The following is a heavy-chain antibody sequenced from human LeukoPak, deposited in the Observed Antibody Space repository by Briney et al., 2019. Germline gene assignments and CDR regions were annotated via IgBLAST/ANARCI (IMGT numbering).Heavy chain of an antibody. V-gene: IGHV4-59*12. CDR1: GGSISSYY. Sequence: SETLSLTRTVSGGSISSYYWSWIRQPPGKGLEWIGYIYYSGSTNYNLSLKSRVTISVDTSKNQFSLKLSSVTAADTAVYYCARANDYSKNFDYWGQGTLVTVSS. J-gene: IGHJ4*02. CDR2: IYYSGST. D-gene: IGHD5-12*01. CDR3: ARANDYSKNFDY.